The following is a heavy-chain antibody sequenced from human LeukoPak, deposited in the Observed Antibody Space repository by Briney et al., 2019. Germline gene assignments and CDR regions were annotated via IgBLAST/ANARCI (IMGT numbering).Heavy chain of an antibody. CDR3: TRTGMFADS. CDR2: TYYRSKLYN. D-gene: IGHD3-10*02. J-gene: IGHJ4*02. CDR1: GDIFSSNSAA. Sequence: PSQTLSLTCAISGDIFSSNSAAWNWIRQSPSRGLEWLGRTYYRSKLYNDYAVSVKSRITINPDTSRNQFSLQLESVTPDDTAMYYCTRTGMFADSWGQGTLVTVSS. V-gene: IGHV6-1*01.